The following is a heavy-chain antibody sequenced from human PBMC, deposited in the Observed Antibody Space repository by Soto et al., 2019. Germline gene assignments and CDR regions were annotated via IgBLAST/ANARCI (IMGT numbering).Heavy chain of an antibody. CDR3: ARRVCSGGSCYFDY. V-gene: IGHV1-2*04. J-gene: IGHJ4*02. D-gene: IGHD2-15*01. Sequence: ASVKVSCKASGYTFTGYYMHWVRQAPGQGLEWMGWINPNSGGTNYAQKFQGWVTMTRDTSISTAYMELSRLRSDDTAVYYCARRVCSGGSCYFDYWGQGTLVTVSS. CDR1: GYTFTGYY. CDR2: INPNSGGT.